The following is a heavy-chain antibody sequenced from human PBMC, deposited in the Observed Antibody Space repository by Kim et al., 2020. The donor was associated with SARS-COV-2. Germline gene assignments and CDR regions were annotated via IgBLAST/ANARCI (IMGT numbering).Heavy chain of an antibody. V-gene: IGHV4-39*01. D-gene: IGHD6-13*01. J-gene: IGHJ2*01. CDR3: ARLKNSSSWYQVYWYF. Sequence: SETLSLTCTVSGGSISSSSYYWGWIRQPPGKGLEWIGSIYYSGSTYYNPSLKSRVTISVDTSKNQFSLKLSSVTAADTAVYYCARLKNSSSWYQVYWYF. CDR1: GGSISSSSYY. CDR2: IYYSGST.